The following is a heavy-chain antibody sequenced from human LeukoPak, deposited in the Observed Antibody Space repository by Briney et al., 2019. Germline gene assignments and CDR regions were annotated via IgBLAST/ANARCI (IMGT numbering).Heavy chain of an antibody. CDR2: IYHSGST. J-gene: IGHJ5*02. D-gene: IGHD1-7*01. CDR1: GYSISSGYY. CDR3: ARVMTGTTSRWFDP. Sequence: PSETLSLTCTVSGYSISSGYYWGWIRQPPGKGLEWIGSIYHSGSTYYNPSLKSRVTISVDTSKNQFSLKLSSVTAADTAVYYCARVMTGTTSRWFDPWGQGTLVTVSS. V-gene: IGHV4-38-2*02.